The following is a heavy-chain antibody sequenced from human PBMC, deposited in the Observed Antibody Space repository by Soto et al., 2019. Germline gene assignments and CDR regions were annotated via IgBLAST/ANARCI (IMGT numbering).Heavy chain of an antibody. Sequence: QVQLVQSGAEVKKPGASVKVSCKASGYTFTNYYIHWVRQAPGQGLEWMGIINPTSGSTNYAQKFQGRVTLTYDTSTTTVYMELSGLRSEDTAVLYCARDLAACDHWGQGTPVTVSS. CDR2: INPTSGST. CDR1: GYTFTNYY. V-gene: IGHV1-46*01. J-gene: IGHJ4*02. D-gene: IGHD6-13*01. CDR3: ARDLAACDH.